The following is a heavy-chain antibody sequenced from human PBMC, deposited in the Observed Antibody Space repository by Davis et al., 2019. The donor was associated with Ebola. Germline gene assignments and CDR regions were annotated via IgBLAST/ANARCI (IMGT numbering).Heavy chain of an antibody. CDR3: ARNIIEVPAALGI. CDR1: GGSFSGYF. Sequence: SETLSLTCSVSGGSFSGYFWNWIRQSPRKGLEWIAEINHNGNIHYNGALEGRATISVDTSKNQFSLMLNSVTAADTAVYYCARNIIEVPAALGIWGQGTMVTIS. V-gene: IGHV4-34*01. J-gene: IGHJ3*02. D-gene: IGHD2-2*01. CDR2: INHNGNI.